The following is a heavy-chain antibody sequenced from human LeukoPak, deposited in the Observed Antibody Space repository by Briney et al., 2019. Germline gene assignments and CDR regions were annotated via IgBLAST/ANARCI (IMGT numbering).Heavy chain of an antibody. J-gene: IGHJ5*02. D-gene: IGHD6-13*01. V-gene: IGHV3-66*02. Sequence: GGSLRLSCAASGFTVSSNYMSWVRQAPGKGLEWVSVIYSGGSGGSTYYADSVNGRFTISRDNSKNTLHLQMNTLRPEDTAVYYCAGVGQQQLEGWFDPWGQGTLVTVSS. CDR3: AGVGQQQLEGWFDP. CDR1: GFTVSSNY. CDR2: IYSGGSGGST.